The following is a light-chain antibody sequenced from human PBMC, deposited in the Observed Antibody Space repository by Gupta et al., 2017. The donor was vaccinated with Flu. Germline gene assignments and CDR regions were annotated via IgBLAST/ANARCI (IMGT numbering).Light chain of an antibody. Sequence: PATLSSSPGERATLSCRASQSVSSYLAWYQQKPGQAPRLLIYDASNRATGIPARFSGSGSGTDFTLTISSREPEDFAVYYCQQRSNCPITFGRGTKVDIK. V-gene: IGKV3-11*01. CDR3: QQRSNCPIT. CDR2: DAS. CDR1: QSVSSY. J-gene: IGKJ4*01.